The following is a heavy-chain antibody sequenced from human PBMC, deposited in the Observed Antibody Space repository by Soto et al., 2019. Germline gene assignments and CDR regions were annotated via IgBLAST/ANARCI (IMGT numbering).Heavy chain of an antibody. CDR2: IKSKSDGGTT. CDR1: GFSFSSAW. J-gene: IGHJ4*02. CDR3: TTDRIYSLVDH. Sequence: PGGSLRLSCAASGFSFSSAWMSWVRQTPEKGLEWVGRIKSKSDGGTTDYAAPVKGRFTISRDDSENTLYLQMNSLKTEDTAVYYCTTDRIYSLVDHWGQGTLVTVSS. V-gene: IGHV3-15*01. D-gene: IGHD4-4*01.